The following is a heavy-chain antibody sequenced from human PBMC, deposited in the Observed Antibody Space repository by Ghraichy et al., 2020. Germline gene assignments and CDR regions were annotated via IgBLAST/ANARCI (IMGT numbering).Heavy chain of an antibody. J-gene: IGHJ4*02. Sequence: ASVKVSCKTSRSIFSYHYFPSVRVSPVQRLEWMGLIDPSGATGISAQKFQDRVSMTRAMSTSTVYMELSGLRPEDTAVYYFARRQEGYGSGGDCLRINYWGQGTLVTVAS. CDR2: IDPSGATG. D-gene: IGHD2-15*01. V-gene: IGHV1-46*01. CDR1: RSIFSYHY. CDR3: ARRQEGYGSGGDCLRINY.